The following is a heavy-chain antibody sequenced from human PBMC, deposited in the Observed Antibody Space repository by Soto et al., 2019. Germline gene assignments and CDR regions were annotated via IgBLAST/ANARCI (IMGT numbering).Heavy chain of an antibody. J-gene: IGHJ4*02. CDR1: GGTFSRHA. CDR3: ARGWGYDSTDYYYAY. D-gene: IGHD3-22*01. CDR2: IIPIFGTA. V-gene: IGHV1-69*01. Sequence: QVQLVQSGAEVRKPGSSVKVSCKASGGTFSRHASSWVRQAPGQGLEWMGGIIPIFGTANHAQKFQGRVTIIADESTSTVYMELSSLRSEDTAIYYCARGWGYDSTDYYYAYWGQGTLVIVSS.